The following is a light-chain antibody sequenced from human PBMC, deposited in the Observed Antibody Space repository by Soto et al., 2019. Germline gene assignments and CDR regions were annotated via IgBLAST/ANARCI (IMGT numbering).Light chain of an antibody. V-gene: IGLV2-14*01. CDR1: SSDVGGYNY. CDR3: SSYTSSSRGV. Sequence: QSVLTQPASVSGSPGQSITISCTGTSSDVGGYNYVSWYQQHPGKAPKLMIYEVSNRPSGVSNRFSGSKSGNTASLTISGLQAEDEADYYCSSYTSSSRGVFGGGTKLTDL. CDR2: EVS. J-gene: IGLJ2*01.